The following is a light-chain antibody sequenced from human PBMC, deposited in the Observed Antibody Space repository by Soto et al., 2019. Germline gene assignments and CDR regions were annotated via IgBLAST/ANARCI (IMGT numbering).Light chain of an antibody. CDR1: SSDVGNYEL. CDR3: CSFAGGSTYVV. CDR2: EVT. Sequence: QSALTQPASVSGSPGQSITISCIGTSSDVGNYELVSWYQQLPGKAPKLIIYEVTKRPSGVPNRFSGSKSGNTASLTISGLLAEDEADYHCCSFAGGSTYVVFGGGTKVPS. J-gene: IGLJ2*01. V-gene: IGLV2-23*02.